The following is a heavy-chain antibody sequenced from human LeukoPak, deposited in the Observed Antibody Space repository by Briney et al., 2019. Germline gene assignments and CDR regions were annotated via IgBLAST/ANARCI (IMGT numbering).Heavy chain of an antibody. J-gene: IGHJ4*02. D-gene: IGHD2-8*01. CDR3: ARDNDLDY. CDR1: GYTLTELS. CDR2: IYPGGGST. Sequence: GASVKVSCKVSGYTLTELSIHWVRQAPRQGLEWMGIIYPGGGSTNSAQTFQGRVTMTRDMSTSTVYMELSSLRSEDTAVYYCARDNDLDYWGQGTLVTVSS. V-gene: IGHV1-46*01.